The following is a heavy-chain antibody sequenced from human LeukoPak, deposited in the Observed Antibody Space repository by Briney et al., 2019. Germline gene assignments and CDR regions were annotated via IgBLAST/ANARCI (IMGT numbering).Heavy chain of an antibody. J-gene: IGHJ4*02. CDR1: GFTFSSYW. D-gene: IGHD1-1*01. V-gene: IGHV3-7*01. CDR3: ARDKIEGPTKLDY. Sequence: GGSLRLSCVASGFTFSSYWMSWVRQAPGKGLEWVANIKQDESEKYYVDSVKGRFTISRDNAKNSLYLQMNSLRAEDTAVYYCARDKIEGPTKLDYWGQGILVTVSS. CDR2: IKQDESEK.